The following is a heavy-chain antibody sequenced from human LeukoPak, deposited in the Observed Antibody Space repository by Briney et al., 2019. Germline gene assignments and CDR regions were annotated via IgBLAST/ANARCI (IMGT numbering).Heavy chain of an antibody. V-gene: IGHV4-59*08. Sequence: SETLSLTCTVSGGSMSSYYWSWIRQPPGKGLEWIGYIYDSGSTNYNPSLKRRVTIPVDTSNNQFSRKLNSVTAADTAVYYCARHGTSGIYRRPFDIWGQGTMVTVSS. CDR2: IYDSGST. CDR3: ARHGTSGIYRRPFDI. J-gene: IGHJ3*02. CDR1: GGSMSSYY. D-gene: IGHD1-26*01.